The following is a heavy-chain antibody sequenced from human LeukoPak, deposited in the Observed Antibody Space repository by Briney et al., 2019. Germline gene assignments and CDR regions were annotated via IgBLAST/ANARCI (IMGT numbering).Heavy chain of an antibody. CDR1: GGSISSGDYY. D-gene: IGHD3-3*01. CDR2: IYSGST. J-gene: IGHJ4*02. Sequence: PSQTLSLTCTVSGGSISSGDYYWSWIRQPPGKGLEWIGYIYSGSTYYNPSLKSRVTISVDTSKNQFSVKLSSVTAADTAVYYCARSRITIFGVVPYYFEYWGLGTLVTVSS. CDR3: ARSRITIFGVVPYYFEY. V-gene: IGHV4-30-4*08.